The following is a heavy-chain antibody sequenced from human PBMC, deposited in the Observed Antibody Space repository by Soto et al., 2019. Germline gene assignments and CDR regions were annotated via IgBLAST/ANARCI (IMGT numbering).Heavy chain of an antibody. J-gene: IGHJ4*02. CDR2: IYYSGST. D-gene: IGHD6-6*01. V-gene: IGHV4-30-4*01. CDR3: ARDNNRWAEYSSSPHFDY. Sequence: SETLSLTCTVSGGSISSGDYYWSWIRQPPGKGLEWIGYIYYSGSTYYNPSLKSRVTISVDTSKNQFSLKLSSVTAADTAVYYCARDNNRWAEYSSSPHFDYWGQGTLVTVSS. CDR1: GGSISSGDYY.